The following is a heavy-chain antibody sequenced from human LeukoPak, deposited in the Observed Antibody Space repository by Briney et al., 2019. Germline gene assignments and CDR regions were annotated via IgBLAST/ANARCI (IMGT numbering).Heavy chain of an antibody. CDR2: ISTYNGNS. CDR3: ARLGVTRSSYYMDV. D-gene: IGHD4-23*01. J-gene: IGHJ6*03. V-gene: IGHV1-18*01. Sequence: ASVKVSCKASGYTFNTFHVTWVRQAPGQGLQWMGRISTYNGNSRYAQSLQGRVTMTTDTSTNTAYMELRSLTSDDTAVYYCARLGVTRSSYYMDVWGTGTTVTVSS. CDR1: GYTFNTFH.